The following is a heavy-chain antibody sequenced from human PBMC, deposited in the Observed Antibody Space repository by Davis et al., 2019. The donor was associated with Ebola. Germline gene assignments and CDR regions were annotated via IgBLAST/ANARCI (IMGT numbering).Heavy chain of an antibody. Sequence: GGSLRLSCAASGFTFSGSAMHWVRQASGKGLEWVGRIRSKANSYATAYAASVKGRFTISRDNAKNSLYLQMNSLRAEDTAVYYCATDPYYPIWGQGTMVTVSS. CDR2: IRSKANSYAT. D-gene: IGHD3-10*01. J-gene: IGHJ3*02. V-gene: IGHV3-73*01. CDR1: GFTFSGSA. CDR3: ATDPYYPI.